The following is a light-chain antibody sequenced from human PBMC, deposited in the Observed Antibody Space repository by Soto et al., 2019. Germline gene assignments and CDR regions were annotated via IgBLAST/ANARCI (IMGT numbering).Light chain of an antibody. CDR1: QYINTR. CDR3: HQRQSWPRT. Sequence: DRVMTQSPDTLSASXXEXXXXSXXASQYINTRLAWYQHRPGQAPRLLIYQTSIRAAGIPARFSASGTGTDFTLTISDVQPEDFAVYYCHQRQSWPRTFGQGTKVDVK. J-gene: IGKJ1*01. CDR2: QTS. V-gene: IGKV3D-15*03.